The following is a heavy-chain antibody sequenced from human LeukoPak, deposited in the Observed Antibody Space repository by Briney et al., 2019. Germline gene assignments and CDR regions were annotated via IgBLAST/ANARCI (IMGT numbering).Heavy chain of an antibody. Sequence: GGSLRLSCAASGFTFSSFWMTWVRQAPGQGLEWVANIKQDGSEKFYLDSVRGRFTVSRDNAKNSLFLQMDSLRAEDTAVFYCARGPATYNWNYFFDSWGQGTLVTVSS. V-gene: IGHV3-7*04. CDR2: IKQDGSEK. CDR3: ARGPATYNWNYFFDS. D-gene: IGHD1-7*01. J-gene: IGHJ4*02. CDR1: GFTFSSFW.